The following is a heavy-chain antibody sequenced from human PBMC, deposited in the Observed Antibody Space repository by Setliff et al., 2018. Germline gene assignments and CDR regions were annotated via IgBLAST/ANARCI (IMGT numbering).Heavy chain of an antibody. Sequence: ASVKVSCKTSGYNFRNYGISWVRQVPGQGLEWMGWISGYKSNPNYLQKMQGRLTMTTDTSENTLHLQMNSLRPEDTAVYYCARQLVAATMRAFDIWGQGTMVTVSS. D-gene: IGHD2-15*01. CDR1: GYNFRNYG. V-gene: IGHV1-18*04. CDR2: ISGYKSNP. CDR3: ARQLVAATMRAFDI. J-gene: IGHJ3*02.